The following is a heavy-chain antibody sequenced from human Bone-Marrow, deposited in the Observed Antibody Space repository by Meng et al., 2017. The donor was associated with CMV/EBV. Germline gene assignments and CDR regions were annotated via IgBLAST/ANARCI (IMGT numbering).Heavy chain of an antibody. CDR1: GGSINSVG. D-gene: IGHD2-2*01. Sequence: GGSLRLSCTVSGGSINSVGYYWTWVRQAPGKGLEWVAVISYDGSNKYYADSVKGRFTISRDNSKNTLYLQMNSLRGEDTAVYYCARDAWDCSSTSCYCSRFDYWGQGTLVTVSS. CDR2: ISYDGSNK. V-gene: IGHV3-30*04. CDR3: ARDAWDCSSTSCYCSRFDY. J-gene: IGHJ4*02.